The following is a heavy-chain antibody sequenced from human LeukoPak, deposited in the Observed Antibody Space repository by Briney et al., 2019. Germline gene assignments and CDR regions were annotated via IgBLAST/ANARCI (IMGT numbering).Heavy chain of an antibody. CDR1: GGSISSGDYY. CDR2: IYYSGST. Sequence: SETLSLTCTVSGGSISSGDYYWSWIRQPPGKGLEWIGYIYYSGSTYYNPSLKSRGTISVDTSKNQFSLKLSSVTAADTAVYYCASLRGRYCSGGSCYSTSAANWFDPWGQGTLVTVSS. D-gene: IGHD2-15*01. J-gene: IGHJ5*02. V-gene: IGHV4-30-4*01. CDR3: ASLRGRYCSGGSCYSTSAANWFDP.